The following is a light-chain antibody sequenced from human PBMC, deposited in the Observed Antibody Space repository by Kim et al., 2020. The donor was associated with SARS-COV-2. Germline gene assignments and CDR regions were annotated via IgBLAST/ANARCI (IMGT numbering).Light chain of an antibody. J-gene: IGLJ2*01. V-gene: IGLV2-8*01. Sequence: PGQSVTISLTGTSSDVGAYIYVSWYQHHPGKAPKLMIYEVTQRPSGVPDRFSGSKSGNTASLTVSGLQAEDEADYYCSSYAGNNVIFGGGTQLTVL. CDR2: EVT. CDR3: SSYAGNNVI. CDR1: SSDVGAYIY.